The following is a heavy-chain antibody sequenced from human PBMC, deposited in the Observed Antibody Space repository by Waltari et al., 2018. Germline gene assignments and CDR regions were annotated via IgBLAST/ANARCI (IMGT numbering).Heavy chain of an antibody. D-gene: IGHD1-26*01. CDR3: ARVVGATISDY. CDR1: GFTFSSYE. V-gene: IGHV3-48*03. J-gene: IGHJ4*02. CDR2: ISSSGSTI. Sequence: EVQLVESGGGLVQPGGSLRLSCAASGFTFSSYEMNWVRQAPGKGLGWVSYISSSGSTIYYADSVKGRFTISRDNAKNSLYLQMNSLRAEDTAVYYCARVVGATISDYWGQGTLVTVSS.